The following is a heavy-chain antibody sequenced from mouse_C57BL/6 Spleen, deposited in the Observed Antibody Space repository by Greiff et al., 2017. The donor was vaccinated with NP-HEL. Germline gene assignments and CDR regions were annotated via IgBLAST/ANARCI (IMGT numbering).Heavy chain of an antibody. CDR2: IHPSDSDT. J-gene: IGHJ2*01. Sequence: VQLQQPGAELVKPGASVKLSCKASGYTFTSYWMHWVKQRPGQGLEWIGRIHPSDSDTNYNQKFKGKATLTVDKSSSTAYMQLSSLTSEDSAVYYCAITTTVVATDFDYWGQGTTLTVSS. D-gene: IGHD1-1*01. V-gene: IGHV1-74*01. CDR1: GYTFTSYW. CDR3: AITTTVVATDFDY.